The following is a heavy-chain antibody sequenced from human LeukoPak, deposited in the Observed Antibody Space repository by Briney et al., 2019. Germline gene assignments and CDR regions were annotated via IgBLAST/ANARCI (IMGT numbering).Heavy chain of an antibody. CDR3: ARDGGITLVRGVILKGDYYYYYMDV. V-gene: IGHV3-21*01. CDR1: GFSISSGYH. Sequence: PSETLSLTCIVSGFSISSGYHWGWIRQPPGKGLEWVSSISSSSTYISYADSVKGRFTISRDNAKNSLYLQMNSLRAEDTAVYCCARDGGITLVRGVILKGDYYYYYMDVWGKGTTVTVSS. D-gene: IGHD3-10*01. J-gene: IGHJ6*03. CDR2: ISSSSTYI.